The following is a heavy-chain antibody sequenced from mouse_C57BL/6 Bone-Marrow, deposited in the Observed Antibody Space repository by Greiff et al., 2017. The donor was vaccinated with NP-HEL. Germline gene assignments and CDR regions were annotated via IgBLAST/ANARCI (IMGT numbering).Heavy chain of an antibody. CDR2: LDPADSNT. V-gene: IGHV1-50*01. D-gene: IGHD4-1*01. J-gene: IGHJ2*01. CDR3: ARGNWDEGY. CDR1: GYTFTSYW. Sequence: QVQLQQPGAELVKPGASVKLSCKASGYTFTSYWMHWVKQRPGQGLEWIGELDPADSNTNYNQNFKGKATLTVDTSSSTVYMQLSSLTSEDSAVYYCARGNWDEGYWGQGTTLTVSS.